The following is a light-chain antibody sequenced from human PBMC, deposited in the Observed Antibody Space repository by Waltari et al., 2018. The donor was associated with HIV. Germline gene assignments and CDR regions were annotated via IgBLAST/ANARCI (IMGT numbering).Light chain of an antibody. V-gene: IGLV2-14*03. CDR1: SSDVGGYPD. CDR2: DGS. Sequence: QSALTQPASVSGSPGQSITISCTGTSSDVGGYPDVPRYQQHPGKAPKLMIYDGSNRPSGVSNRFSGSKSGNTASLTISGLQAEDEADYYCSSYTSSSTPLVFGGGTKLTVL. CDR3: SSYTSSSTPLV. J-gene: IGLJ3*02.